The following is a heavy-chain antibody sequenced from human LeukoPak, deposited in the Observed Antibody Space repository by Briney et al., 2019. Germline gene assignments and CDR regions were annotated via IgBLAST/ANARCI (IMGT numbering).Heavy chain of an antibody. CDR2: IIPIFDTA. J-gene: IGHJ4*02. CDR1: GGTFNNYA. CDR3: ARDATLLWFGETLGGNFDY. D-gene: IGHD3-10*01. V-gene: IGHV1-69*13. Sequence: SVKVSCKASGGTFNNYAFSWVRQAPGQGLEWMGGIIPIFDTAHYAQKLQGRVTITADESTSTAYMELSSLRSEDTAVYYCARDATLLWFGETLGGNFDYWGQGTLVTVSS.